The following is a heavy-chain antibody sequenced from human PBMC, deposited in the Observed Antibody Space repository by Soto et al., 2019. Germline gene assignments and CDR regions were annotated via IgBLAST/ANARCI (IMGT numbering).Heavy chain of an antibody. D-gene: IGHD6-6*01. Sequence: SETLSLTCTVSGGSISSYYWSWIRQPPGKGLEWIGYIYYSGSTNYNPSLKSRVTISVDTSKNQFSLKLSSVTAADTAVYYCAGDSSSSPRANYYYYYYMDVWGKGTTVTVSS. CDR3: AGDSSSSPRANYYYYYYMDV. V-gene: IGHV4-59*08. CDR1: GGSISSYY. J-gene: IGHJ6*03. CDR2: IYYSGST.